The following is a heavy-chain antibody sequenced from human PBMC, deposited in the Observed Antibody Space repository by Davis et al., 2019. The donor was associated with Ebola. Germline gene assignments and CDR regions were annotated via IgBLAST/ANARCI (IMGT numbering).Heavy chain of an antibody. J-gene: IGHJ5*02. CDR3: AGRYSGYDYWFDP. CDR2: IYYSGST. D-gene: IGHD5-12*01. CDR1: GGSISSGDYY. Sequence: SETLSLTCTVSGGSISSGDYYWSWIRQPPGKGLEWIGYIYYSGSTYYNPSLKSRVTISVDRSKNQFSLKLSSVTAADTAVYYCAGRYSGYDYWFDPWGQGTLVTVSS. V-gene: IGHV4-30-4*01.